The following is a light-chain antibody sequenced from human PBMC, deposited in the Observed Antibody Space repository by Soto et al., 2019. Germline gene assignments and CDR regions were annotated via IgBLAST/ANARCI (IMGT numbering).Light chain of an antibody. CDR1: QSLGDW. V-gene: IGKV1-5*03. CDR3: QQYSDYPLT. Sequence: DIQMTQSPSTLSASVGDRVTITCRASQSLGDWLAWYQQKPGTAPRLLIYRASSLAHGVPSRFSGSGSGTEFTLTISSLQPGDFATYYCQQYSDYPLTFGGGTKVEIK. J-gene: IGKJ4*01. CDR2: RAS.